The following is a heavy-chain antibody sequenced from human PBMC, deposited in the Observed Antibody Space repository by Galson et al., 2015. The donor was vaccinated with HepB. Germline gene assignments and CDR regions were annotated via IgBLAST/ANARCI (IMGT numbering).Heavy chain of an antibody. CDR1: GLTVSNNY. CDR3: ARGQGELDS. V-gene: IGHV3-53*01. CDR2: IFSGGDT. J-gene: IGHJ4*02. Sequence: SLRLSCAASGLTVSNNYMTWVRQAPGKGLAWVSVIFSGGDTFYADSVKGRFTISRDNSKNTLYLQMNSLRVDDTAVYYCARGQGELDSWGQGTLVTVSS.